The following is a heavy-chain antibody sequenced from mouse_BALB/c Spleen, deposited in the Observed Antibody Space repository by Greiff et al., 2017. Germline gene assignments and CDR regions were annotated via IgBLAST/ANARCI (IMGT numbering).Heavy chain of an antibody. Sequence: QVQLQQSGAELVRPGASVTLSCKASGYTFTDYEMHWVKQTPVHGLEWIGAIDPETGGTAYNQKFKGKATLTADKSSSTAYMELRSLTSEDSAVYYCTRSYGYNDWGQGTTLTVSS. D-gene: IGHD1-2*01. J-gene: IGHJ2*01. CDR1: GYTFTDYE. CDR3: TRSYGYND. CDR2: IDPETGGT. V-gene: IGHV1-15*01.